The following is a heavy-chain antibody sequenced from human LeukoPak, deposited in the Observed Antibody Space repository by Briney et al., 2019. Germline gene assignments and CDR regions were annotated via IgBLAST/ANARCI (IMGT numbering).Heavy chain of an antibody. CDR2: INPNSDGT. Sequence: ASVKVSCKASGYTFTGYYMHWVRQAPGQGLEWMGWINPNSDGTNYAQKFQGRVTMTRDTSISTAYMELSRLRSDDTAVYYCARVIAAAGTFCFDYWGQGTLVTVSS. CDR3: ARVIAAAGTFCFDY. CDR1: GYTFTGYY. J-gene: IGHJ4*02. D-gene: IGHD6-13*01. V-gene: IGHV1-2*02.